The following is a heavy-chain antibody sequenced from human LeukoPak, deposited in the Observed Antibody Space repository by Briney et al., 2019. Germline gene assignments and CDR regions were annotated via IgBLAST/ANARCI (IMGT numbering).Heavy chain of an antibody. D-gene: IGHD1-26*01. Sequence: GASVKVSCKASGYTFTSYDINWVRQATGQGLEWMGWMNPNSGNTGYAQKFQGRVTITRNTSISTAYMELSSLRSEDTAVYYCATLVGANLFDYWGQGTLVTVSS. J-gene: IGHJ4*02. CDR2: MNPNSGNT. V-gene: IGHV1-8*03. CDR3: ATLVGANLFDY. CDR1: GYTFTSYD.